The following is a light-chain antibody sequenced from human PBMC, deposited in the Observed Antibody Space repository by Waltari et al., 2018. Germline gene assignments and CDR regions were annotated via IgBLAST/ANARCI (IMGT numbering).Light chain of an antibody. J-gene: IGKJ4*01. V-gene: IGKV1-33*01. CDR3: QQYDSLPLT. CDR2: DVS. CDR1: QDIDQH. Sequence: DIQLTQSPSSLSASVGDRVTITCQASQDIDQHLNWYQQKPGKAPKLLIYDVSNWETGVPSRFSGSASGTDFTFTISSLQPADIATYYCQQYDSLPLTFGGGTKVAIK.